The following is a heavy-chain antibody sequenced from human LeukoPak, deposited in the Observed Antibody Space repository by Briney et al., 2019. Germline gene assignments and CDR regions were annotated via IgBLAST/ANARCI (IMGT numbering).Heavy chain of an antibody. CDR3: ARALSMIVDAFDI. Sequence: SETLSLTCAVYGGSFSGYYWSWIRQPPGKGLEWIGEINHSGSTNYNPSLKSRVTISVDRSKNQFSLKPSSVTAADTAVYYCARALSMIVDAFDIWGQGTMVTVSS. J-gene: IGHJ3*02. V-gene: IGHV4-34*01. CDR1: GGSFSGYY. D-gene: IGHD3-22*01. CDR2: INHSGST.